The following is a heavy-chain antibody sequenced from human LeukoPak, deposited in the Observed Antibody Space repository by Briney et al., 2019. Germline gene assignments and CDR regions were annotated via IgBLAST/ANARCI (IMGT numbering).Heavy chain of an antibody. CDR3: AKDEYNIPEGIAAGYYGMDV. D-gene: IGHD6-13*01. J-gene: IGHJ6*02. CDR1: GFTFDDYT. Sequence: GGSLGLSCAASGFTFDDYTMHWVRQAPGKGLEWVSLISWDGGSTYYADSVKGRFTISRDNSKNSLYLQMNSLRTEDTALYYCAKDEYNIPEGIAAGYYGMDVWGQGTTVTVSS. CDR2: ISWDGGST. V-gene: IGHV3-43*01.